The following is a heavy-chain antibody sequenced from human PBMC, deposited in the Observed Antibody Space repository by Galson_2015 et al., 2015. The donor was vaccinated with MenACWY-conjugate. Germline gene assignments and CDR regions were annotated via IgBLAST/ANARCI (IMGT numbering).Heavy chain of an antibody. Sequence: SLRLSCAASGFTFSSYWMHWVRQAPGKGLVWVSRINSDGSSTSYADSVKGRFTISRDNAKNMLYLQMNSLRAEDTAVYYCARPTLSVTVPGTPTYYYYYMDVWGKGTTVTVSS. V-gene: IGHV3-74*01. CDR1: GFTFSSYW. CDR2: INSDGSST. J-gene: IGHJ6*03. CDR3: ARPTLSVTVPGTPTYYYYYMDV. D-gene: IGHD6-19*01.